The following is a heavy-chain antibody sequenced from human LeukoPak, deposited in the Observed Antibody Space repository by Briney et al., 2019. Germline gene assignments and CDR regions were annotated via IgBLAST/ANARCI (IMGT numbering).Heavy chain of an antibody. D-gene: IGHD5-12*01. J-gene: IGHJ4*02. CDR1: GFTFSIYS. V-gene: IGHV3-21*01. Sequence: GGSLRLSCAASGFTFSIYSMNWVRQAPGKGLEWVSSISSSSSYIYYADSVKGRFSISRDNPKNTLYLQMNSLRAEDTAVYYCAKTESGYDWGAFDYWAREPWSPSPQ. CDR3: AKTESGYDWGAFDY. CDR2: ISSSSSYI.